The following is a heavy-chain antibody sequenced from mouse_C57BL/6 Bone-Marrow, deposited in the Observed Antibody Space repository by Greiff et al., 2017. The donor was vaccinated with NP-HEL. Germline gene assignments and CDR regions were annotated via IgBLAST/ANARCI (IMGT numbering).Heavy chain of an antibody. CDR3: ARMDSNYVGFAY. Sequence: EVQGVESGGGLVKPRGSLKLSCAASGFTFSSYAMSWVRQTPEKRLEWVATISDGGSYTYYPDNVKGRFTISRDNAKNNLYMQMSHLKSEDTAMYYCARMDSNYVGFAYWGQGTLVTVSA. D-gene: IGHD2-5*01. CDR1: GFTFSSYA. J-gene: IGHJ3*01. CDR2: ISDGGSYT. V-gene: IGHV5-4*01.